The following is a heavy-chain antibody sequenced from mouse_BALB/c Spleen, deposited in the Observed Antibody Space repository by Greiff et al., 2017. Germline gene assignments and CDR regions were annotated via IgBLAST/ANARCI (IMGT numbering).Heavy chain of an antibody. J-gene: IGHJ4*01. D-gene: IGHD2-3*01. CDR3: ARSGGYDGYPRAMDY. Sequence: EVMLVESGGGLVQPGGSRKLSCAASGFTFSSFGMHWVRQAPEKGLEWVAYISSGSSTIYYADTVKGRFTISRDNPKNTLFLQMTSLRSEDTAMYYCARSGGYDGYPRAMDYWGQGTSVTVSS. CDR1: GFTFSSFG. CDR2: ISSGSSTI. V-gene: IGHV5-17*02.